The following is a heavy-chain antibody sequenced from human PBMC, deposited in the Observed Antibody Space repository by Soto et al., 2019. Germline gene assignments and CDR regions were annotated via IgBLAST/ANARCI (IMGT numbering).Heavy chain of an antibody. CDR3: ARDWTNEY. Sequence: QVHLVESGGGVVQPGGSPRLSCTASGFTFSAYSMHWVRQAPGKGLEWVAVIGYDGSNEYFAESVRGRFSISRDNTKNSLYLHMDSLRVEDTAVYYCARDWTNEYWGQGTLVTVSS. V-gene: IGHV3-33*01. CDR1: GFTFSAYS. D-gene: IGHD1-1*01. CDR2: IGYDGSNE. J-gene: IGHJ4*02.